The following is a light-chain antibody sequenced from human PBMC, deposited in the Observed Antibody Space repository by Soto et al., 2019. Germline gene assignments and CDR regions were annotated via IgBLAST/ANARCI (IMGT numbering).Light chain of an antibody. CDR1: QSVSSSY. Sequence: EIGVTQSPGTLSLSPGERATLACRASQSVSSSYLASYQQKSGQGPRLLIYGACSRATGIPDTFSGSGSGTDFTLSISRREPEDFPVYSCQQYSSSPPWTFGQGTKVQIK. J-gene: IGKJ1*01. CDR2: GAC. CDR3: QQYSSSPPWT. V-gene: IGKV3-20*01.